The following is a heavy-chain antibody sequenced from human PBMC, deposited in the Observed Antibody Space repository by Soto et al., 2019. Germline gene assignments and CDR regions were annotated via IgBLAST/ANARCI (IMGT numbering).Heavy chain of an antibody. CDR1: GFTLSNIW. V-gene: IGHV3-15*01. J-gene: IGHJ4*02. CDR3: TTAPPAAFNV. CDR2: IKSKSDGGTT. Sequence: NPGGSLRLSCAASGFTLSNIWMSWVRQAPGRGLEWVGRIKSKSDGGTTDYAAPVRGRFTISRDDSKNTLFLQMNSLETEDTAMYYCTTAPPAAFNVWGQGTLVTVSS. D-gene: IGHD2-2*01.